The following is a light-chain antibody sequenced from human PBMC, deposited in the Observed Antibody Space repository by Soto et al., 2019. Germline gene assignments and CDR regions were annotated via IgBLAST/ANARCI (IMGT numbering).Light chain of an antibody. J-gene: IGKJ2*01. CDR3: QQYGTSPQT. Sequence: EIVLTQSPGTLSLSPGDTATLSCRASQSVSSTFLAWYQQKPGQAPRLLIYGASSRAPGIPDRFSGSGSGTDFILTISRLEPEDFAVYYCQQYGTSPQTFGQGTKLEIK. V-gene: IGKV3-20*01. CDR1: QSVSSTF. CDR2: GAS.